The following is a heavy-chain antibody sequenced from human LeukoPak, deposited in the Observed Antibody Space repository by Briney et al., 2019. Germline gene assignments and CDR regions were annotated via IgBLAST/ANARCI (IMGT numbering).Heavy chain of an antibody. CDR3: AKARQNSGWQLNWFDP. D-gene: IGHD6-19*01. Sequence: PGGSLRLSCAASGFTFSSYAMSWVRQAPGKGLEWVSAISRSGGSTAYADSVKGRFTISRDNSKNTLYLQMNSLRVEDTAVYYCAKARQNSGWQLNWFDPWGQGTLVTVSS. CDR1: GFTFSSYA. V-gene: IGHV3-23*01. CDR2: ISRSGGST. J-gene: IGHJ5*02.